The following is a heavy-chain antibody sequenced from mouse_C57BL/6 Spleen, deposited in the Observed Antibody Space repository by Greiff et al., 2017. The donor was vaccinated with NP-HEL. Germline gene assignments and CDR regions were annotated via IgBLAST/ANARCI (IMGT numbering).Heavy chain of an antibody. Sequence: EVHLVESGPGLVKPSQSLSLTCSVTGYSITSGYYWNWIRQFPGNKLEWMGYISYDGSNNYNPSLKNRISITRDTSKNQFFLKLNSVTTEDTATYYCAIYYGSSSGFAYWGQGTLVTVSA. CDR1: GYSITSGYY. CDR2: ISYDGSN. V-gene: IGHV3-6*01. CDR3: AIYYGSSSGFAY. J-gene: IGHJ3*01. D-gene: IGHD1-1*01.